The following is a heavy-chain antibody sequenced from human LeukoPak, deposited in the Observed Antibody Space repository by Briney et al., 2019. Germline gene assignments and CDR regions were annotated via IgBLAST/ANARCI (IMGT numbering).Heavy chain of an antibody. CDR3: ARVGDSSGFDGMDV. J-gene: IGHJ6*02. CDR2: IYYSGST. CDR1: GGSISSYY. V-gene: IGHV4-59*08. Sequence: NPSETLSLTCTVSGGSISSYYWSWIRQPPGKGLEWIGYIYYSGSTNYNPSLKSRVTISVDTSKNQFSPKLSSVTAADTAVYYCARVGDSSGFDGMDVWGQGTTVTVSS. D-gene: IGHD3-22*01.